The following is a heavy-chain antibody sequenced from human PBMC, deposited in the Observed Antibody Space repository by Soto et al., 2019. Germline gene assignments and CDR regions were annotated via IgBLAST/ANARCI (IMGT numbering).Heavy chain of an antibody. D-gene: IGHD1-1*01. CDR2: INHSGST. J-gene: IGHJ4*02. CDR1: GGSFSGYY. V-gene: IGHV4-34*01. Sequence: QVQLQQWGAGLLKPSETLSLTCAVYGGSFSGYYWSWIRQPPGKGLEWIGEINHSGSTNYNPSLKRRVSISVDTSKNQFSLKLSCVTAADTAVYYCAGVVNWPIKKRFDYWGQGTLVTVSS. CDR3: AGVVNWPIKKRFDY.